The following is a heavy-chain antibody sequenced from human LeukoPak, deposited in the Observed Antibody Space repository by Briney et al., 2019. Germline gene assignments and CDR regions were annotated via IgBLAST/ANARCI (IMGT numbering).Heavy chain of an antibody. CDR2: IYYSGST. D-gene: IGHD2/OR15-2a*01. V-gene: IGHV4-39*07. CDR1: GCCISSSSYY. CDR3: ATVPRLSPLGNWFDP. Sequence: SETLSLTCTVSGCCISSSSYYWGWIRQPPGKGLEWIGSIYYSGSTYYNPSLKSRVTISVDTSKNQLSLKLSSVTAADTAVYYYATVPRLSPLGNWFDPGGQGTLVTVSS. J-gene: IGHJ5*02.